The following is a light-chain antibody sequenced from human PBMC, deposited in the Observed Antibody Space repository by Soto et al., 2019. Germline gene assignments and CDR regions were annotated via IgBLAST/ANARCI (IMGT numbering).Light chain of an antibody. Sequence: EIVLTQSPATLSLSPGERATLSCRASQSVSSYLAWYQQKPGQAPRLLIYESSNRAIGIAARFSGSGSGTDFTLTISSLEPEDFAVYYCQQYNKWPPITFGQGTRLEIK. CDR2: ESS. CDR1: QSVSSY. V-gene: IGKV3-11*01. CDR3: QQYNKWPPIT. J-gene: IGKJ5*01.